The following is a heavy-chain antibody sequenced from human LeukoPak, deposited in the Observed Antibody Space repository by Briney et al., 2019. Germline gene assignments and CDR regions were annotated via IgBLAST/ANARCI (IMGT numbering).Heavy chain of an antibody. D-gene: IGHD3-3*01. CDR2: ISYDGSNK. V-gene: IGHV3-30*03. Sequence: PGGSLRLSCAASGFTFSSYGMHWVRQAPGKGLEWVAVISYDGSNKYYADSVKGRFTISRDNSKNTLYLQMNSLRSEDTAVYYCARDVGEFDYWGQGTLVTVSS. CDR1: GFTFSSYG. CDR3: ARDVGEFDY. J-gene: IGHJ4*02.